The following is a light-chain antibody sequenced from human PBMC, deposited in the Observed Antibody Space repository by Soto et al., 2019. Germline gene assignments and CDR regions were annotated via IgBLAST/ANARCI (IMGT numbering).Light chain of an antibody. CDR1: QSVSSY. V-gene: IGKV3-11*01. CDR3: HQRSNWPQT. J-gene: IGKJ4*01. Sequence: EIVLTQSPATLSLSPGERATVSCRASQSVSSYLAWYQQKPGQAPRLVIYDASKRPTDIPARFSGSGSGTDFTLTISSLGPEDFAIYYCHQRSNWPQTFGGGTKVEIK. CDR2: DAS.